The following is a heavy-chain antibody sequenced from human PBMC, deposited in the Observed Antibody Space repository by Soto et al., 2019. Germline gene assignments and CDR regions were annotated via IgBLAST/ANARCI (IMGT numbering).Heavy chain of an antibody. D-gene: IGHD4-17*01. CDR3: ARGTDYADLGNAEYFHP. CDR1: GFNFRTYG. J-gene: IGHJ1*01. CDR2: ISKDGSHS. V-gene: IGHV3-30*03. Sequence: QVQLVESGGGVVQPGRSLRLSCAASGFNFRTYGIHWVRQAPGKGLEWVALISKDGSHSYYAHSVKGRFTTSRDNSQNKAFLQVNNLRAHDTAVYFCARGTDYADLGNAEYFHPWGQGTLVTVSS.